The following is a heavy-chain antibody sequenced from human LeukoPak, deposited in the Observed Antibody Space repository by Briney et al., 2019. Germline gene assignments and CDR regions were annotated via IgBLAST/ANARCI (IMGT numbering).Heavy chain of an antibody. CDR2: IYPGDSDT. CDR1: GYSFSNYW. J-gene: IGHJ4*02. CDR3: ARRSYIGGFADY. Sequence: GESLKISCKGSGYSFSNYWIGWVRQLPGKGLEWMGIIYPGDSDTRYSPSFQGQVTISADKSITTAYLQWSSLRASDTAMYYCARRSYIGGFADYWGQGTLVTVSS. V-gene: IGHV5-51*01. D-gene: IGHD3-16*01.